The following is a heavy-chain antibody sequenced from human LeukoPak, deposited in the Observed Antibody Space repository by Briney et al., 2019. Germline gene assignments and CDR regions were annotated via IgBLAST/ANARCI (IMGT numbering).Heavy chain of an antibody. CDR3: ARDRSSSGWYTDY. D-gene: IGHD6-19*01. Sequence: GGSLRLSCAASGFTFSSYSMNWVRQAPGKGLESLSYISSSSSTIWYADSAKGRFTISRDNAKNSLYLQMNSLRAEDTAVYFCARDRSSSGWYTDYWGQGTLVTVSS. CDR1: GFTFSSYS. J-gene: IGHJ4*02. CDR2: ISSSSSTI. V-gene: IGHV3-48*01.